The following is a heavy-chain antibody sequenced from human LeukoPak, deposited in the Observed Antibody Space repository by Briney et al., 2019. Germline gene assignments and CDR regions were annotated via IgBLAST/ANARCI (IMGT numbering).Heavy chain of an antibody. CDR2: INRDGSER. J-gene: IGHJ6*02. V-gene: IGHV3-7*03. Sequence: GGSLRLSCAASGFTFSNYWMTWVRQAPGKGMEWVANINRDGSERYYVDSVKGRFTISKDNAKNSLYLQMNSLRAEDTALYHCARNNGMDVWGQGTTVIVSS. CDR1: GFTFSNYW. CDR3: ARNNGMDV.